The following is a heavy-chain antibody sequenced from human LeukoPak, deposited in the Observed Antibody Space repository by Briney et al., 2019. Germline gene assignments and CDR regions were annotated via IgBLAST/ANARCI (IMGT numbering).Heavy chain of an antibody. D-gene: IGHD3-9*01. J-gene: IGHJ4*02. CDR3: AREADYDILTLGY. V-gene: IGHV4-39*07. CDR1: GGSISSSSSY. CDR2: IYYSGSS. Sequence: PSETLSLTCSVSGGSISSSSSYWGWIRQPPGKGLEWIGSIYYSGSSFDNPALKSRVTISVDTSKNQFSLKLSSVTAADTAVYYCAREADYDILTLGYWGQGTLVTVSS.